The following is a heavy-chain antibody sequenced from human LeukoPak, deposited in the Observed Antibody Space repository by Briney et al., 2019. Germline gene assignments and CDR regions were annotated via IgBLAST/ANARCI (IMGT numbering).Heavy chain of an antibody. J-gene: IGHJ4*02. V-gene: IGHV3-43*02. CDR3: AKRSGAPNNFDY. CDR1: GFTFDEHD. Sequence: PGGSLRLSCAASGFTFDEHDMYWVSQVPGKGLEWVCLISKDGGNKHYADSVKGRFSISRDNNRNSLSLQMNSLRSEDTALYFCAKRSGAPNNFDYWGQGALVTVSS. CDR2: ISKDGGNK. D-gene: IGHD1-1*01.